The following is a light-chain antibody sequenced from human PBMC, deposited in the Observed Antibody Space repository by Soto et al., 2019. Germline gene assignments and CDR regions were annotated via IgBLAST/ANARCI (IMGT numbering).Light chain of an antibody. CDR2: GAS. V-gene: IGKV3-15*01. CDR3: QQYNTWPPIT. CDR1: QSVSSN. Sequence: EIVMTQSPATLSVSPGERATLSCRASQSVSSNLAWYQQKPGQAPRLLIFGASTRGTGIPARFSGSGSGTEFTLTISSLQSEDFAVYYCQQYNTWPPITFGPGTRLDIK. J-gene: IGKJ5*01.